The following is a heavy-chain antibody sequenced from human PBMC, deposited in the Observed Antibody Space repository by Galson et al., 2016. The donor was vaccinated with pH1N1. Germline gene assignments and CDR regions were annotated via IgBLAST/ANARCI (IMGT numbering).Heavy chain of an antibody. V-gene: IGHV3-11*06. CDR1: GFTFSDYY. D-gene: IGHD4-11*01. CDR2: ISSISTDYT. J-gene: IGHJ3*02. CDR3: ARGCGDYSDYECAFDI. Sequence: SLRLSCAASGFTFSDYYMNWVRQAPGKGLEWLSYISSISTDYTNYADSVKGRFTISRDNAKNSLYLEMNSLRAEDTAVYYCARGCGDYSDYECAFDIWGQGTMVTVSS.